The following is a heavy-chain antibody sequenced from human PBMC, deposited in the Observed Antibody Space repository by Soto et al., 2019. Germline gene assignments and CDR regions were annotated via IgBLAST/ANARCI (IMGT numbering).Heavy chain of an antibody. CDR2: ITPDGTVQ. Sequence: QVQLMESGGGVVQPGRSLRLSCAASGFTFNTYAMHWVRQAPGKGLEWVAVITPDGTVQYYADSVKGRFTISRDNSKNTLYLQMNSLGLEDMSIYHCAKRGILGAQGMAYFDLWGRGTLVTVSS. CDR3: AKRGILGAQGMAYFDL. CDR1: GFTFNTYA. D-gene: IGHD1-26*01. V-gene: IGHV3-30*18. J-gene: IGHJ2*01.